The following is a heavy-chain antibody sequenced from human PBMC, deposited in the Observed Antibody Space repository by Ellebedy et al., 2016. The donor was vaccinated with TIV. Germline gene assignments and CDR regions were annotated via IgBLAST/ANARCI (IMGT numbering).Heavy chain of an antibody. V-gene: IGHV3-9*01. CDR2: ISWNSGSI. D-gene: IGHD3-16*01. Sequence: SLKISXAASGFTFDDYAMHWVRQAPGKGLEWVSGISWNSGSIGYADSVKGRFTISRDNAKNSLYLQMNSLRAEDTALYYCAKGGGAAPTYYFDYWGQGTLVTVSS. J-gene: IGHJ4*02. CDR3: AKGGGAAPTYYFDY. CDR1: GFTFDDYA.